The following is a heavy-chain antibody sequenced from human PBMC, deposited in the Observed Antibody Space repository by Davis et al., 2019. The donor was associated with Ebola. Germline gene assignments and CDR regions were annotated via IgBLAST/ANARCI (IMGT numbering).Heavy chain of an antibody. V-gene: IGHV3-48*04. Sequence: GESLKISCAASGFSFSAYDMNWVRQAPGKGLEWVSFISSSSTRKYYVDSVEGRFTASRDNAKNSLYLQMNSLRAEDTAVYYCARDSSIENFDWLLAGEIDYWGQGTLVTVSS. CDR2: ISSSSTRK. D-gene: IGHD3-9*01. CDR3: ARDSSIENFDWLLAGEIDY. CDR1: GFSFSAYD. J-gene: IGHJ4*02.